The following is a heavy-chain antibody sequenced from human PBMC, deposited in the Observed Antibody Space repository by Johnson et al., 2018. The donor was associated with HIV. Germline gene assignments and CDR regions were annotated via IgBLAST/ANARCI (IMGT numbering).Heavy chain of an antibody. D-gene: IGHD3-22*01. CDR1: GFTFADYV. Sequence: EVQLVESGGGLVQPGRSLRLSCTASGFTFADYVMTWVRQAPGKGLEWVGFIRSKAYGGTTEYAASVKGRFTISRDDSKSIGYLQMNSLKTEDTAVYYCTRVPYYDSSGYYLRAFDIWGQGTMVTVSS. V-gene: IGHV3-49*04. CDR2: IRSKAYGGTT. CDR3: TRVPYYDSSGYYLRAFDI. J-gene: IGHJ3*02.